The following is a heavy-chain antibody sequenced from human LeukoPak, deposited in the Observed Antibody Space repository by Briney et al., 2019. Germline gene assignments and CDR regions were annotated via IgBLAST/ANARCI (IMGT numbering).Heavy chain of an antibody. J-gene: IGHJ3*02. CDR1: GFTFSGYA. Sequence: PGGSLRLSCAASGFTFSGYAMHWVRQAPGKGLEWVAVISYDGSNKYYADSVKGRFTISRDNSKNTLYLQMNSLRAEDTAVYYCATFYYDTSGYGGNAFDIWGQGTMVTVSS. CDR2: ISYDGSNK. CDR3: ATFYYDTSGYGGNAFDI. D-gene: IGHD3-22*01. V-gene: IGHV3-30-3*01.